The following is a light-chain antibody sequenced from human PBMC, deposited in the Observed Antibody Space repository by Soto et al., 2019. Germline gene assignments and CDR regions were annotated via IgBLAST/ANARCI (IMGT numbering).Light chain of an antibody. CDR1: SSDIGAHNF. CDR3: NSYTTSNTFV. J-gene: IGLJ1*01. CDR2: EVI. V-gene: IGLV2-14*03. Sequence: LTQPASVSGSPGQAITVSCSGTSSDIGAHNFVSWYQQHPGKAPKLIIYEVINRPSGVSDRFSGSKSGNTASLTISGLQSEDEADYYCNSYTTSNTFVFGSGTKVTAL.